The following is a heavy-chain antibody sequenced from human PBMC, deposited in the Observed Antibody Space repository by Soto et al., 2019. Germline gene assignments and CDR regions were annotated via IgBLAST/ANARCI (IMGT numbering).Heavy chain of an antibody. V-gene: IGHV3-21*01. CDR3: ARDMGEYDSSGYYYSRHYYYYYGMDV. CDR2: ISSSSSYI. J-gene: IGHJ6*02. D-gene: IGHD3-22*01. Sequence: GGSLRLSCAASGFTFSSYSMNWVRQAPGKGLEWVSSISSSSSYIYYADSVKGRFTISRDNAKNSLYLQMNSLRAEDTAVYYCARDMGEYDSSGYYYSRHYYYYYGMDVWGQGTTVTVSS. CDR1: GFTFSSYS.